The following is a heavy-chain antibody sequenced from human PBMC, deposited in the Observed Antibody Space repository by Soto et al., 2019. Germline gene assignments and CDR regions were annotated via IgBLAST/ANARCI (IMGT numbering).Heavy chain of an antibody. CDR1: GGSFSGYY. D-gene: IGHD6-6*01. CDR3: ASGLIAARDAILDY. CDR2: INHSGST. Sequence: SETLSLTCAVYGGSFSGYYWSWIRQPPGKGLEWIGEINHSGSTNYNPSLKSRVTISVDTSKNQFSLKLSSVTAADTAVYYCASGLIAARDAILDYWGQGTLVTVSS. V-gene: IGHV4-34*01. J-gene: IGHJ4*02.